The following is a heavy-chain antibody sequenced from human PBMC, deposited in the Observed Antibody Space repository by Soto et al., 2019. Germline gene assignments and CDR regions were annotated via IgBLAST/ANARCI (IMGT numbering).Heavy chain of an antibody. J-gene: IGHJ1*01. CDR2: IIPIFGTA. CDR3: ARGTPGGSGYVEFQH. D-gene: IGHD3-22*01. Sequence: GASVKVSCKASGGSFSSYAISWVRQAPGQGLEWMGGIIPIFGTANYAQKFQGRVTITADESTSTAYMELSSLRSEDTAVYYCARGTPGGSGYVEFQHWGQGTLVTVSS. V-gene: IGHV1-69*13. CDR1: GGSFSSYA.